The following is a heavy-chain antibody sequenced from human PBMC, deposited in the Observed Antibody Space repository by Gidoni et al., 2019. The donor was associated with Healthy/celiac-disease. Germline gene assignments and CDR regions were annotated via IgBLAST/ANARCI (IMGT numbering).Heavy chain of an antibody. V-gene: IGHV4-34*01. J-gene: IGHJ6*02. CDR1: GGSFSGYY. D-gene: IGHD2-2*01. CDR3: ARQNVVVTAAILWSSGMDV. Sequence: QVQLQQWGAGLLKPSETLSLTCAVYGGSFSGYYWSWIRQPPGKGLEWIGEINHSGSTNYNPSLKSRVTISVDTSKNQFALKLSSVTAADTAVYYCARQNVVVTAAILWSSGMDVWGQGTTVTVSS. CDR2: INHSGST.